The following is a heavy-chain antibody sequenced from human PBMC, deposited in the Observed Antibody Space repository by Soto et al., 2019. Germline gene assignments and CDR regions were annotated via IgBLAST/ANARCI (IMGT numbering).Heavy chain of an antibody. CDR2: ISNSGSGT. D-gene: IGHD3-10*01. J-gene: IGHJ4*02. CDR3: SSSSPASDY. CDR1: GFTFGRFG. Sequence: EVQMLESGGGLVQPGGSLRLSCVASGFTFGRFGMSWVRQAAGKGLEWVSGISNSGSGTYYADSVKGRFTISRANAKNTLYLQLSSLRGEDTALYYCSSSSPASDYWGQGTLVTVSS. V-gene: IGHV3-23*01.